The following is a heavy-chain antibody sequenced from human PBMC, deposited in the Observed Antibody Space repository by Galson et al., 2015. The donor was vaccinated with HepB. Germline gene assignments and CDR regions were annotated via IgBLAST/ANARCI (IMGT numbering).Heavy chain of an antibody. Sequence: SLRLSCAASGFTLSISAMSWVRQAPGKGLEWVSSISDTGDDTYSADSVKGRFTISRDNSKNTLYLQMNNLRTEDTAVYYCAKDLYRSTIFWSGYYTSYWGQGTLVTVSS. CDR2: ISDTGDDT. CDR1: GFTLSISA. J-gene: IGHJ4*02. CDR3: AKDLYRSTIFWSGYYTSY. D-gene: IGHD3-3*01. V-gene: IGHV3-23*01.